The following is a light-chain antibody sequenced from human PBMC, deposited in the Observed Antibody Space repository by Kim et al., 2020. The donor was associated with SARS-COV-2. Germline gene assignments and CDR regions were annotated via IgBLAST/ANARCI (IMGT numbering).Light chain of an antibody. Sequence: SPGEMATLSCRASQTVSSNYLAWYQQSPGQAPRLLIFGASSRATGIPDRFTGSGSGTDFTLTISRVEPEDFAVYSCHQYAGSPWTFGQGTKVDIK. CDR2: GAS. CDR3: HQYAGSPWT. CDR1: QTVSSNY. V-gene: IGKV3-20*01. J-gene: IGKJ1*01.